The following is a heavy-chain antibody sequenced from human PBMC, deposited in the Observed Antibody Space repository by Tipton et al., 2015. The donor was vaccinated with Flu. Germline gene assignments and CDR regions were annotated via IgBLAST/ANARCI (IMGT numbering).Heavy chain of an antibody. J-gene: IGHJ4*02. D-gene: IGHD2-2*01. V-gene: IGHV4-59*01. CDR3: ARGDCSSTSCLDY. Sequence: TLSLTCTVSGGSISSYYWSWIRQPPGKGLEWIGYIYYSGSTNYNPSLKSRVTISVATSKNQFSLKLSSVTAADTAVYYCARGDCSSTSCLDYWGQGTLVTVSS. CDR2: IYYSGST. CDR1: GGSISSYY.